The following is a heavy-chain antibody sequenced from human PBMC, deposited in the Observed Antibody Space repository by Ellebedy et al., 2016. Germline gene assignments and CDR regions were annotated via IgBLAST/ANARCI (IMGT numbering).Heavy chain of an antibody. V-gene: IGHV4-34*01. Sequence: SETLSLTCAVYGGSFSGYYWSWIRQPPGKGLEWIGEIYHSGSTNYNPSLKSRVTISVDKSKNQFSLKLSSVTAADTAVYYCARELLGQYLDYWGQGTLVTVSS. D-gene: IGHD4-23*01. CDR2: IYHSGST. CDR3: ARELLGQYLDY. CDR1: GGSFSGYY. J-gene: IGHJ4*02.